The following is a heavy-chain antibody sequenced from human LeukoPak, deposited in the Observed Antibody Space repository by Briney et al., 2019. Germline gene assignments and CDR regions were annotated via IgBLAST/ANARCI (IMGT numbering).Heavy chain of an antibody. Sequence: PGGSLRLSCAASGFTLSTFWMSWVRQSPGKGLEWVANIKQDESEKYYVDSVKGRFTISRDNAKNSLYLQMNSLRAEDTALYYCAKDMAAPYDSSGRYFDLWGRGTLVTVSS. CDR3: AKDMAAPYDSSGRYFDL. V-gene: IGHV3-7*03. D-gene: IGHD3-22*01. CDR2: IKQDESEK. J-gene: IGHJ2*01. CDR1: GFTLSTFW.